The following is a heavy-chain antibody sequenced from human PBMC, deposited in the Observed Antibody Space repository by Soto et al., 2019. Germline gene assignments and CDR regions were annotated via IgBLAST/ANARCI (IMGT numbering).Heavy chain of an antibody. V-gene: IGHV2-5*02. CDR2: IYWDDDE. D-gene: IGHD2-15*01. CDR3: AHFIGVAASAGDAFDI. Sequence: QITLKESGPTLVKPTQTLTLTCTFSGFSLSTSGVGVGWIRQLPGKALQWLALIYWDDDERYSPSLKSRLTITQDTSKNHMVLRTPNMDPIGPATYYCAHFIGVAASAGDAFDIWGQGTMVTVSS. CDR1: GFSLSTSGVG. J-gene: IGHJ3*02.